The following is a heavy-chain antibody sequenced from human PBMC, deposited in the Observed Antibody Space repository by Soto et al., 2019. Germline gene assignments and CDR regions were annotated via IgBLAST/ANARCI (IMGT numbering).Heavy chain of an antibody. D-gene: IGHD3-3*01. CDR3: ANNLFTIFGVVIIAPEY. Sequence: GGSLRLSCAASGFTFSSYSMNWVRQAPGKGLEWVSYISSSSSTIYYADSVKGRFTISRDNAKNSLYLQMNSLRAEDTAVYYCANNLFTIFGVVIIAPEYWVQGTLVTVSS. CDR1: GFTFSSYS. CDR2: ISSSSSTI. V-gene: IGHV3-48*01. J-gene: IGHJ4*02.